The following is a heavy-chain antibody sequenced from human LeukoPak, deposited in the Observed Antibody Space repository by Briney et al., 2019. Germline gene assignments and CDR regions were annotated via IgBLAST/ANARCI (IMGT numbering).Heavy chain of an antibody. V-gene: IGHV3-21*04. J-gene: IGHJ4*02. CDR2: ISSSSSYI. CDR3: AKDQTPYY. CDR1: GFTFSSYS. Sequence: GGSLRLSCAASGFTFSSYSMNWVRQAPGKGLEWVSSISSSSSYIYYADSVKGRFTISRDNSRNTLYLQMNSLRAEDTAVYFCAKDQTPYYWGQGTLVTVSS.